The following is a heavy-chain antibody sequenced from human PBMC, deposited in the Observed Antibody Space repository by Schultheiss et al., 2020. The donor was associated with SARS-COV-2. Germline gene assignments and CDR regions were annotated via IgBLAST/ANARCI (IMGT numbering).Heavy chain of an antibody. V-gene: IGHV4-59*01. CDR3: ASRYSSSWYWFDP. J-gene: IGHJ5*02. CDR2: IYYSGST. Sequence: SETLSLTCAVYGGSFSGYYWSWIRQPPGKGLEWIGYIYYSGSTNYNPSLKSRVTISVDTSKNQFSLKLSSVTAADTAVYYCASRYSSSWYWFDPWGQGTLVTVSS. D-gene: IGHD6-13*01. CDR1: GGSFSGYY.